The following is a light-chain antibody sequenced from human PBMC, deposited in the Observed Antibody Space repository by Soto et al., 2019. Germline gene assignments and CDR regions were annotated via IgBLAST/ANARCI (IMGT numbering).Light chain of an antibody. CDR2: KAS. CDR3: QQSWT. CDR1: QSISSW. J-gene: IGKJ1*01. V-gene: IGKV1-5*03. Sequence: DIQMTQSPSSLSASVGARVTITCRASQSISSWLAWYQQKPGKAPKLLIYKASSLESGVPSRFSGSGSGTEFTLTISSLQPDDFATYYCQQSWTFGQGTKVDIK.